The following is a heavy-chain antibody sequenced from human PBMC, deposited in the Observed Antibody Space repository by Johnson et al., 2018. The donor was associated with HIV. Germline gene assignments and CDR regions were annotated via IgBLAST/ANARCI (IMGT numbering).Heavy chain of an antibody. D-gene: IGHD3-10*01. CDR1: GFTFDDHD. CDR3: ARDGWFGEGAFDI. J-gene: IGHJ3*02. V-gene: IGHV3-20*04. CDR2: INWNGGSR. Sequence: VQLVESGGGVVRPGGSLRLSCAASGFTFDDHDMGWVREVSGQGLEWVSGINWNGGSRDFTDSVKGRFSISRDNAKNSLYLQMNSLRAEDTAVYYCARDGWFGEGAFDIWGQGTMVTVSS.